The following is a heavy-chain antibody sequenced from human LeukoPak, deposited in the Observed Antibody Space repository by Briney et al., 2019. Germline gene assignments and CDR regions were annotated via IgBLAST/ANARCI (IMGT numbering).Heavy chain of an antibody. CDR2: IYSGGST. CDR3: ARSPSYYDSSGYYAYYYYGMDV. D-gene: IGHD3-22*01. Sequence: PGGSLRLSCAASGFTVSSNYMSWVRQAPGKGLEWVSVIYSGGSTYYADSVKGRFTISRDNSKNTLYLQMNSLRAKDTAVYYCARSPSYYDSSGYYAYYYYGMDVWGQGTTVTVSS. V-gene: IGHV3-66*01. CDR1: GFTVSSNY. J-gene: IGHJ6*02.